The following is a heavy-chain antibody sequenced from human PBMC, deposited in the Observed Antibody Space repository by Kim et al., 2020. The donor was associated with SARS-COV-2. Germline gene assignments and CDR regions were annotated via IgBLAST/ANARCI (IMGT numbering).Heavy chain of an antibody. V-gene: IGHV5-51*01. Sequence: GESLKISCKGSGYSFTSYWIGWVRQMPGKGLEWMGIIYPGDSDTRYSPSFQGQVTISADKSISTAYLQWSSLKASDTAMYYCARQNGDSGYDTAFDIWGQGTMVTVSS. D-gene: IGHD5-12*01. CDR3: ARQNGDSGYDTAFDI. CDR2: IYPGDSDT. J-gene: IGHJ3*02. CDR1: GYSFTSYW.